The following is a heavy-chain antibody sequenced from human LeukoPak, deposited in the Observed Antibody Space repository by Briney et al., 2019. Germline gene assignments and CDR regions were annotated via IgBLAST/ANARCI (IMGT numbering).Heavy chain of an antibody. V-gene: IGHV3-48*03. Sequence: GGSLRLSCAASGFTFSSYEMNWVRQAPGKGLEWVSYISSSGSTIYYADSVKGRFTISRDNAKNSLYLQMNSLRAEDTAVYYCATLDSSREYFQHWGQGTLVTVSS. D-gene: IGHD6-6*01. CDR2: ISSSGSTI. CDR1: GFTFSSYE. J-gene: IGHJ1*01. CDR3: ATLDSSREYFQH.